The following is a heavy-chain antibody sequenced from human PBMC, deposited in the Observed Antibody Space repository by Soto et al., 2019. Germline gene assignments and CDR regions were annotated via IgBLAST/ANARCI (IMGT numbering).Heavy chain of an antibody. CDR2: IYYSGST. V-gene: IGHV4-59*12. CDR1: GGSISSYY. J-gene: IGHJ5*02. D-gene: IGHD3-9*01. Sequence: SETLSLTCTVSGGSISSYYWSWIRQPPGKGLEWIGYIYYSGSTNYNPSLKSRVTISVDTSKNQFSLKLSSVTAADTAVYYCARDRLRYFDWPEGFDPWGQGTLVTVSS. CDR3: ARDRLRYFDWPEGFDP.